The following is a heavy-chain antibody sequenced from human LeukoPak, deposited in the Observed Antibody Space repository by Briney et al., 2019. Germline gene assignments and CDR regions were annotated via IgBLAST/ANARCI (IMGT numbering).Heavy chain of an antibody. CDR3: AKATGTLGN. V-gene: IGHV3-30*04. D-gene: IGHD1-1*01. CDR1: GFTFSSYA. J-gene: IGHJ4*02. Sequence: GGSLRLSCAASGFTFSSYAMHWVRQAPGKGLEWLAVISYDGSHKFYAESVKGRFTISRDNSKNTLYLQMNSLTAEDTATYYCAKATGTLGNWGQGTLVTVSS. CDR2: ISYDGSHK.